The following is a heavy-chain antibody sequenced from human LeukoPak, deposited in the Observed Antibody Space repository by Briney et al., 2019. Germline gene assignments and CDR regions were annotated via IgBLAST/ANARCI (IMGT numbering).Heavy chain of an antibody. D-gene: IGHD4-17*01. V-gene: IGHV4-34*01. Sequence: SETLYLPCAVYGESFSGYYWSWIRQPPGKGLEWIGEINHSGSTNYNPSLKSRVTISVDTSKNQFSLKLSSVTAADTAVYYCARVYGDYYFDYWGQGTLVTVSS. J-gene: IGHJ4*02. CDR2: INHSGST. CDR1: GESFSGYY. CDR3: ARVYGDYYFDY.